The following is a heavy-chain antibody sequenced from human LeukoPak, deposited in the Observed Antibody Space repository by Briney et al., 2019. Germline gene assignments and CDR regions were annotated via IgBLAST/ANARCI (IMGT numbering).Heavy chain of an antibody. CDR3: ARRRQWPYYFDY. Sequence: SETLSLTCTVSGGSISSYYWSWIRQPPGKGLEWIGYIYYSGSTNYNPSLKSRVTISVDTSKNRFSLKLSSVTAADTAVYYCARRRQWPYYFDYWGQGTLVTVSS. V-gene: IGHV4-59*08. D-gene: IGHD6-19*01. CDR2: IYYSGST. J-gene: IGHJ4*02. CDR1: GGSISSYY.